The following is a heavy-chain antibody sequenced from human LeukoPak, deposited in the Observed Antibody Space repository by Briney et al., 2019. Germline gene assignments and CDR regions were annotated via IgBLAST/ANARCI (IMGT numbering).Heavy chain of an antibody. Sequence: PGGSLRLSCAASGFTVSSNYMSWVPQAPGKGLEWVSVIYSDGRSYYAGSVKGRFTTSRDNSKNTLYLQMNSLRAEDTALYYCARESNSGYYLSYWGQGTLVAVSS. V-gene: IGHV3-66*01. J-gene: IGHJ4*02. D-gene: IGHD3-22*01. CDR3: ARESNSGYYLSY. CDR2: IYSDGRS. CDR1: GFTVSSNY.